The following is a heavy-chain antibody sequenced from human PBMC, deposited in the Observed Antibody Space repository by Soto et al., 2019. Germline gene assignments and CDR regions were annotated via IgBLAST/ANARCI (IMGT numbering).Heavy chain of an antibody. Sequence: PSETLSLTCTVSGGSISSYYWSWIRQPPGKGLEWIGYIYYSGSTNYNPSLKSRVTISVDTSKNQSSLKLSSVTAADTAVYYCARDRAMITFGGVIDDYFDYWGQGTLVTVSS. V-gene: IGHV4-59*01. D-gene: IGHD3-16*02. CDR3: ARDRAMITFGGVIDDYFDY. CDR1: GGSISSYY. J-gene: IGHJ4*02. CDR2: IYYSGST.